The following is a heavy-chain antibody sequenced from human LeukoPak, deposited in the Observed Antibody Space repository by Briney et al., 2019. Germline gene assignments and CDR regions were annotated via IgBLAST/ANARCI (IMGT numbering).Heavy chain of an antibody. CDR3: ARNSDDSSGYYPYYFDY. J-gene: IGHJ4*02. D-gene: IGHD3-22*01. CDR2: ISSSSSHI. Sequence: GGSLRLSCAASGFTFSTYSINWVRQAPGKGLEWVSSISSSSSHIYYADSVKGRFTISRDNAKKSLYLQMNSLRAEDTAVYYCARNSDDSSGYYPYYFDYWGQGTQVTVSS. V-gene: IGHV3-21*01. CDR1: GFTFSTYS.